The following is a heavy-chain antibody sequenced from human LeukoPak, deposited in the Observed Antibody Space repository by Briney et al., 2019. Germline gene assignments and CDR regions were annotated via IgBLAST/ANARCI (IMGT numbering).Heavy chain of an antibody. J-gene: IGHJ4*02. CDR2: ISGSGSPT. V-gene: IGHV3-48*03. CDR1: GFTLCSYE. Sequence: GGSLRLSCAASGFTLCSYEMNWVRQAPGKGLEWVSFISGSGSPTYYADSMRGRFTISRESAKNSLFLQMNSLRAEDTAVYYCARDMTWGSGSYFDYWGQGILVTVSS. D-gene: IGHD3-10*01. CDR3: ARDMTWGSGSYFDY.